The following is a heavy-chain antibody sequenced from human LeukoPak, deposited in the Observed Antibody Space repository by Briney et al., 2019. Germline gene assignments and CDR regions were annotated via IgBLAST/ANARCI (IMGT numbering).Heavy chain of an antibody. CDR1: GFTFSSYW. J-gene: IGHJ4*02. CDR3: ARGSTPLGIAAAGPTFDY. V-gene: IGHV3-7*01. CDR2: IKQDGSEK. D-gene: IGHD6-13*01. Sequence: GGSLRLSCAASGFTFSSYWMSWVRQAPGKGLEWVANIKQDGSEKYYVDSMKGRFTISRDNAKNSLYLQMNSLRAEDTAVYYCARGSTPLGIAAAGPTFDYWGQGTLVTVSS.